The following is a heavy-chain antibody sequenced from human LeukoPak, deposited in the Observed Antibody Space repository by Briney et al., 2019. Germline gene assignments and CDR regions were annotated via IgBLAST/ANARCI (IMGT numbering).Heavy chain of an antibody. J-gene: IGHJ4*02. D-gene: IGHD5-24*01. CDR3: ARDRDGYNSFDY. CDR2: INSDGSST. Sequence: GGSLRLSCAASGFTFSSYWMHWVRQAPGKGLMWVSRINSDGSSTSYADSVKGRFTISRDNAKNTLYLQMNSLRAEDTAVYYCARDRDGYNSFDYWGQGPLVTVSS. V-gene: IGHV3-74*01. CDR1: GFTFSSYW.